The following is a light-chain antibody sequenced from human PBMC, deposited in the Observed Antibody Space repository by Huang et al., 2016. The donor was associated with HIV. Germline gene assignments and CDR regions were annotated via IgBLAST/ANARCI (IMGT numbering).Light chain of an antibody. CDR2: WAS. Sequence: DIVMTQSPDSLAVSLGERATINCKSSQSVLYSSNNKNYLAWYQKKPGQPPKLLMYWASTRESGVPDRFSGGGSGTDFTLTISSLQAEDVAVYYCQQYYSTPRTFGQGTKVEIK. V-gene: IGKV4-1*01. J-gene: IGKJ1*01. CDR3: QQYYSTPRT. CDR1: QSVLYSSNNKNY.